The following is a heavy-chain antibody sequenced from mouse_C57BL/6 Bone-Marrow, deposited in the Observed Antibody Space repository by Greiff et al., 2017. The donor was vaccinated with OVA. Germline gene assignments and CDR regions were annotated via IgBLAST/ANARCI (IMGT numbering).Heavy chain of an antibody. CDR1: GFRFNTYA. CDR3: VRPLYDYDGYWYFDV. Sequence: GGGLVQPKGSLKLSCAASGFRFNTYAMNWVRQAPGKGLEWVARIRSKSNNYATYYADSVKDRFTISRDDSESMLYLQMNNLKTEDTAMYYCVRPLYDYDGYWYFDVWGTGTTVTVSS. D-gene: IGHD2-4*01. J-gene: IGHJ1*03. CDR2: IRSKSNNYAT. V-gene: IGHV10-1*01.